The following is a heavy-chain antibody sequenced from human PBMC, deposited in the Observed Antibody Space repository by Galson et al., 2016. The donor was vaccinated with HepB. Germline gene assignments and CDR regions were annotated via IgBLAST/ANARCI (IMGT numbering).Heavy chain of an antibody. CDR1: GFTFSPYY. Sequence: SLRLSCAASGFTFSPYYMSWIRQAPGKGLEWTSSISSASHYTHYADSVNGRFTISRDNARNTLYLHTDSLRAEDTGVYYCARETWGIMDFWGQGTLVTVSS. J-gene: IGHJ4*01. CDR3: ARETWGIMDF. V-gene: IGHV3-11*06. D-gene: IGHD7-27*01. CDR2: ISSASHYT.